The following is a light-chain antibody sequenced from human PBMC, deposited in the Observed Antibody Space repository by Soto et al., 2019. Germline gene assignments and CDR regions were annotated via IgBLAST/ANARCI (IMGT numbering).Light chain of an antibody. V-gene: IGKV3-15*01. Sequence: EMVLTQSPATLSVSLGDSATLSCRASQSVSLSLAWFQMRPGQPPRLLIYGASTRATDIPARFSGSGSGTDFTLTICSLQSEDFAVYFCQQYHIWPSWTFGQGTKVDIK. CDR3: QQYHIWPSWT. CDR1: QSVSLS. J-gene: IGKJ1*01. CDR2: GAS.